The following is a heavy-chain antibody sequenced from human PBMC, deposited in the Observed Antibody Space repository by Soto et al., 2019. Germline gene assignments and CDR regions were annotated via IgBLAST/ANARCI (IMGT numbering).Heavy chain of an antibody. Sequence: QVQLVQSGAEVKKPGASVKVSCKASGYTFTSYGISWVRQAPGQGLEWMGWISSYNANTNYEQKLQGRVTMTTDTTTNTAYMELRSLKFDATAVYYCAREGVYRGAYYYYGMDVWGQGTTVTVSS. CDR1: GYTFTSYG. CDR2: ISSYNANT. V-gene: IGHV1-18*01. J-gene: IGHJ6*02. D-gene: IGHD3-10*01. CDR3: AREGVYRGAYYYYGMDV.